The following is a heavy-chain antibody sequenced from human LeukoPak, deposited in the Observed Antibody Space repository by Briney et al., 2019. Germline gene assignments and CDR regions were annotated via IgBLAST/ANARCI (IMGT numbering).Heavy chain of an antibody. Sequence: ASVKVSCKASGYTFTGYYMYWVRQAPGQGLEWMGWINPNSGGTNYAQKFQGKVTMTRDMSTSTVYMELSSLRSEDTAVYYCARVSGSSWPYYFDYWGQGTLVTVSS. CDR3: ARVSGSSWPYYFDY. CDR1: GYTFTGYY. J-gene: IGHJ4*02. CDR2: INPNSGGT. D-gene: IGHD6-13*01. V-gene: IGHV1-2*02.